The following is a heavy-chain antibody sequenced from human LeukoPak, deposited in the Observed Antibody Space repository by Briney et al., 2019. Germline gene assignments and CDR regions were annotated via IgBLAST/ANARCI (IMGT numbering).Heavy chain of an antibody. J-gene: IGHJ5*01. V-gene: IGHV4-59*11. CDR2: IHYSGST. D-gene: IGHD3-10*01. CDR3: ARLVWLGESPGSWFDS. CDR1: GGSITSHF. Sequence: SETLSLTCSVYGGSITSHFWSWIRQPPGKGLEWIGYIHYSGSTNYNPSLKSRVTIPPDTSKNQLFLKLNSVTATDTAVYYCARLVWLGESPGSWFDSWGQGTLVTVSS.